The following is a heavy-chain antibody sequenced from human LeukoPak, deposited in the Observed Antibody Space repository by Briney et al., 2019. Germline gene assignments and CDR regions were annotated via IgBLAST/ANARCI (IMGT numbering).Heavy chain of an antibody. V-gene: IGHV1-69*05. CDR2: IIPIFGTA. D-gene: IGHD3-3*01. Sequence: ASVKVSCKASGGTFSSYAISWVRQAPGQGLEWMGGIIPIFGTANYAQKFQGRVTITTDESTSTAYMELSSLRSEDTAVYYCARESAYYDFWSGYSSKPALNWFDPWGQGTLVTVSS. J-gene: IGHJ5*02. CDR3: ARESAYYDFWSGYSSKPALNWFDP. CDR1: GGTFSSYA.